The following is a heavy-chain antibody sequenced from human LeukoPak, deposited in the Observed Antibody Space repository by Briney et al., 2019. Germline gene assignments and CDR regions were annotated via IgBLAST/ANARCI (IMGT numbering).Heavy chain of an antibody. CDR1: GGSISYYY. CDR3: AREDPQTTVPEGMDV. V-gene: IGHV4-59*01. CDR2: IYYSGTT. Sequence: SETLSLTCTVSGGSISYYYWSWIRQSPGKGPEWIGYIYYSGTTNYNPSLKSRVTISVDTSKNQFSLQLRSVTAADTAVYYCAREDPQTTVPEGMDVWGQGTTVTVSS. J-gene: IGHJ6*02. D-gene: IGHD4-17*01.